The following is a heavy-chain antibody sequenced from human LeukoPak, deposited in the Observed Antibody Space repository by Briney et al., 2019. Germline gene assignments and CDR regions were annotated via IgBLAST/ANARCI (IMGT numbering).Heavy chain of an antibody. CDR1: GFTFSSYG. J-gene: IGHJ6*03. CDR2: IRYDGSNK. D-gene: IGHD2-15*01. V-gene: IGHV3-30*02. CDR3: AKDGYCSGGSCYSGWYYYYYMDV. Sequence: PGGSLRLSCAASGFTFSSYGMHWVRQAPGKGLEWVAFIRYDGSNKYYADSVKGRFTISRDNSKNTLYLQMNSLRAEDTAVYYCAKDGYCSGGSCYSGWYYYYYMDVWGKGTTVNVSS.